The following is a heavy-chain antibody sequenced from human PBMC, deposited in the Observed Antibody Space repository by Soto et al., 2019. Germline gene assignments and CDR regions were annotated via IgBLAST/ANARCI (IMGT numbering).Heavy chain of an antibody. J-gene: IGHJ5*02. CDR1: GGSISSYY. D-gene: IGHD3-10*01. CDR3: ARAPGSMVRGVTPDNWFDP. Sequence: SETLSLTCTVSGGSISSYYGSWIRQPPGKGLEWIGYIYYSGSTNYNPSLKSRVTISVDTSKNQFSLKLSSVTAADTAVYYCARAPGSMVRGVTPDNWFDPWGQGTLVTVSS. V-gene: IGHV4-59*08. CDR2: IYYSGST.